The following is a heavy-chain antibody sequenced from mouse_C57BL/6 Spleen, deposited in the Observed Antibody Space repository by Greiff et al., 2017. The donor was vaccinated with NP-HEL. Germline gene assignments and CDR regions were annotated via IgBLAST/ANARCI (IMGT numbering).Heavy chain of an antibody. CDR1: GYTFTSYW. V-gene: IGHV1-52*01. CDR2: IDPSDSET. D-gene: IGHD1-1*01. CDR3: ARAEDYGSSYGYFDV. J-gene: IGHJ1*03. Sequence: VQLQQPGAELVRPGSSVKLSCKASGYTFTSYWMHWVKQRPIQGLEWIGNIDPSDSETHYNQKFKDKATLTVDKSSSTAYMQLSSLTSEDSAVYYCARAEDYGSSYGYFDVWGTGTTVTVSS.